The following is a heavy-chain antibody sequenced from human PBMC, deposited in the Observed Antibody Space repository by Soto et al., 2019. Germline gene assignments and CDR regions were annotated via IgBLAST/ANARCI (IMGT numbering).Heavy chain of an antibody. J-gene: IGHJ6*02. V-gene: IGHV1-69*02. CDR2: IIPILGIA. Sequence: QVQLVQSGAEVKKPGSSVKVSCKASGGTFSSYTISWVRQAPGQGLEWMGRIIPILGIANYAQKFQGRVTITADKSTSTAYMEPSSRRSEDTAVYYCARHNLAAAGTDYYYYGMDVWGQGTTVTVSS. CDR1: GGTFSSYT. D-gene: IGHD6-13*01. CDR3: ARHNLAAAGTDYYYYGMDV.